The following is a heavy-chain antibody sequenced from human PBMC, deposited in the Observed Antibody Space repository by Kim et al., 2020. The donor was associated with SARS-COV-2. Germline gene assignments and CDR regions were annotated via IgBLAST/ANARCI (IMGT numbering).Heavy chain of an antibody. CDR3: ARGLSRHITMVRGRWFDP. CDR1: GGSFSGYY. J-gene: IGHJ5*02. CDR2: INHSGST. Sequence: SETLSLTCAVYGGSFSGYYWSWIRQPPGKGLEWIGEINHSGSTNYNPSLKSRVTISVDTSKNQFSLKLSSVTAADTAVYYCARGLSRHITMVRGRWFDPWGQGTLVTVSS. D-gene: IGHD3-10*01. V-gene: IGHV4-34*01.